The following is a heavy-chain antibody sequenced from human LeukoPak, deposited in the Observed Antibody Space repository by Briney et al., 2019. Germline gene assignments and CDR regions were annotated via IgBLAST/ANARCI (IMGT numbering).Heavy chain of an antibody. CDR2: VYTSGST. CDR1: GGSISSNY. D-gene: IGHD3-10*01. Sequence: SETLSLTCTVSGGSISSNYWSWIRQPAGKGLEWIGRVYTSGSTNYNPSLKSRVTMSVDTSKNQFSLKLSSVTAADTAVYYCARDLWFGESDYWGQGTLVTVSS. V-gene: IGHV4-4*07. CDR3: ARDLWFGESDY. J-gene: IGHJ4*02.